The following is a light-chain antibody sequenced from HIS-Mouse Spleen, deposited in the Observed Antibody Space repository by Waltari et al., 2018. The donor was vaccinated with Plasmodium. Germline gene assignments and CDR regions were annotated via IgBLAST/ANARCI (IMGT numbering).Light chain of an antibody. CDR1: SSDVGVYNY. Sequence: QSALTQPRSVSGSPGPSVPIFCTGISSDVGVYNYVSWYQQHPRKDPKLMIYDFNKRPSGVPDRFSGSKSGNTASLTISGLQAEDEADYYCCSYAGSYTLVFGGGTKLTVL. CDR2: DFN. V-gene: IGLV2-11*01. CDR3: CSYAGSYTLV. J-gene: IGLJ2*01.